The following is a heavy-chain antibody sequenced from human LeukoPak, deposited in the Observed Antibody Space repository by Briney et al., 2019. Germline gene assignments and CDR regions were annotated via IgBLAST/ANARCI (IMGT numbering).Heavy chain of an antibody. D-gene: IGHD6-19*01. CDR2: IYPDDSDT. CDR1: GYSFTNYW. V-gene: IGHV5-51*01. J-gene: IGHJ4*02. Sequence: GESLKISCRGSGYSFTNYWIGWVRQMPGKGLESMGIIYPDDSDTRYSPSFRGQVTISADKSISTAYLQWSSLKASDTAMYYCARVSNGWYEDAYDYWGQGTLVTVSS. CDR3: ARVSNGWYEDAYDY.